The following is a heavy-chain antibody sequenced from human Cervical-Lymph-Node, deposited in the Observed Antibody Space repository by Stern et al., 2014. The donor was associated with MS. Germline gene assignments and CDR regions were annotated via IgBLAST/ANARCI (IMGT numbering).Heavy chain of an antibody. Sequence: VQLEESGPRLVKPSETLSLTCSVSPYSISSGYYWAWIRQSPGKGLEWIGTTHRSGSTYYNPSLKSRVTISADTPKIQFFLMLTSVAAADTAVYYCARWGYGDYEADYWGQGTLVTVSS. V-gene: IGHV4-38-2*02. CDR1: PYSISSGYY. D-gene: IGHD4-17*01. CDR2: THRSGST. J-gene: IGHJ4*02. CDR3: ARWGYGDYEADY.